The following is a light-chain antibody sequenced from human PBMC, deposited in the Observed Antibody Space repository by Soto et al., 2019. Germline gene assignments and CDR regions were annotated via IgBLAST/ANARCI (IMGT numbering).Light chain of an antibody. J-gene: IGLJ2*01. CDR3: QSYDSSLSGSV. V-gene: IGLV1-40*01. Sequence: SVLTQPPSVSGAPGQRVTISCTGSSSNIGAGYDVHWYQQLPGTAPKLLIFGNSNRPSGVPDRFSGSKSGTSASLAITGLQAEDEADYHCQSYDSSLSGSVFGGGTKLTVL. CDR2: GNS. CDR1: SSNIGAGYD.